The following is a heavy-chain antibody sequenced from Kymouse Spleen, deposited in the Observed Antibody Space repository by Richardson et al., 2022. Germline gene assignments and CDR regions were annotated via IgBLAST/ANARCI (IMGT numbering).Heavy chain of an antibody. Sequence: EVQLVESGGGLVKPGGSLRLSCAASGFTFSSYSMNWVRQAPGKGLEWVSSISSSSSYIYYADSVKGRFTISRDNAKNSLYLQMNSLRAEDTAVYYCARRDPLTGDAFDIWGQGTMVTVSS. CDR3: ARRDPLTGDAFDI. CDR1: GFTFSSYS. V-gene: IGHV3-21*03. J-gene: IGHJ3*02. D-gene: IGHD7-27*02. CDR2: ISSSSSYI.